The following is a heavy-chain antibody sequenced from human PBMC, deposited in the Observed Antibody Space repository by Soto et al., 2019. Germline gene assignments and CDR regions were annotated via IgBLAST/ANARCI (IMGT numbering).Heavy chain of an antibody. CDR3: SRGTSIPASGDY. CDR2: VSAYNGER. D-gene: IGHD6-6*01. J-gene: IGHJ4*01. Sequence: ASVKVSCKASGYTFTNYGVNWVRQAPGQGLEWLGWVSAYNGERRYAQRVQARVIMTTDTSTTTAYMELRSLRSDDTAVYYCSRGTSIPASGDYWGQGTLVTVSS. V-gene: IGHV1-18*01. CDR1: GYTFTNYG.